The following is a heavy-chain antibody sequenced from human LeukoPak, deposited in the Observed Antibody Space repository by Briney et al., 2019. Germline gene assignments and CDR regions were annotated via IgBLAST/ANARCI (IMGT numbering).Heavy chain of an antibody. D-gene: IGHD4-11*01. CDR3: ARGPRLPPSGWFDP. CDR2: INHSGST. CDR1: GGSFSGYY. Sequence: PSETLSLTCAVYGGSFSGYYWSWIRQPPGKGLEWIGEINHSGSTNYNPSLKSRVTISVDTSKNQFSLKLSSVTAADTAVYYCARGPRLPPSGWFDPWGQGTLVTVSS. V-gene: IGHV4-34*01. J-gene: IGHJ5*02.